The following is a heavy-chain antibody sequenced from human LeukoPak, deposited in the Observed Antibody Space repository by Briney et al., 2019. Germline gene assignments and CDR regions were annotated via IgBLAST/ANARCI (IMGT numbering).Heavy chain of an antibody. CDR1: GGSISSYY. V-gene: IGHV4-4*07. CDR3: ARDFYGSGSYYIDY. CDR2: IYTSGST. J-gene: IGHJ4*02. D-gene: IGHD3-10*01. Sequence: SETLSLTCTVSGGSISSYYWSWIRQPAGKGLEWIGRIYTSGSTNYNPSLKSRVVMSVDTSKNQFSLKLSSVTAADTAVYYCARDFYGSGSYYIDYWGQGTLVTVSS.